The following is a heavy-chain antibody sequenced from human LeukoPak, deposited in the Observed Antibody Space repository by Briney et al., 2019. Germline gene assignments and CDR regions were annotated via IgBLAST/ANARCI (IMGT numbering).Heavy chain of an antibody. J-gene: IGHJ5*02. CDR2: ISAYNGNT. Sequence: GASVKVSCKASGYTFTSYGISWALQAPGQGLEWMGWISAYNGNTNYAQKLQGRVTMTTDTSTSTAYMELRSLRSDDTAVYYCAREIAAAEGSNWFDPWGQGTLVTVSS. CDR3: AREIAAAEGSNWFDP. D-gene: IGHD6-13*01. V-gene: IGHV1-18*01. CDR1: GYTFTSYG.